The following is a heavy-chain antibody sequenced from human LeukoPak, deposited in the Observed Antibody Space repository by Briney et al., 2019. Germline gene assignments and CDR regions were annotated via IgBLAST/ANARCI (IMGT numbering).Heavy chain of an antibody. Sequence: GESLKISCKGSGYSFTSYWIGWVRQMPGKGLGWMGIIYPGDSDTRYSPSFQGQVTISADKSISTAYLQWSSLKASDTAMYYCARQPRGCASGKYFDYWGQGTLVTVSS. J-gene: IGHJ4*02. CDR3: ARQPRGCASGKYFDY. D-gene: IGHD1-14*01. V-gene: IGHV5-51*01. CDR2: IYPGDSDT. CDR1: GYSFTSYW.